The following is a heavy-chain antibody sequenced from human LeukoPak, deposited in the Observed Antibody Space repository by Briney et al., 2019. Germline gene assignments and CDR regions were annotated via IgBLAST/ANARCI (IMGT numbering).Heavy chain of an antibody. CDR1: GFTVSSNY. Sequence: PGGSLRLSCAASGFTVSSNYVSWVRQAPGKGLEWVSVIYSGGTTYYADSVKGRFTISRDNSKNTLYLQMNSLRAEDTAVYYCARVKATGAFDIWGQGTMVTVSS. J-gene: IGHJ3*02. V-gene: IGHV3-53*01. CDR3: ARVKATGAFDI. CDR2: IYSGGTT. D-gene: IGHD1-14*01.